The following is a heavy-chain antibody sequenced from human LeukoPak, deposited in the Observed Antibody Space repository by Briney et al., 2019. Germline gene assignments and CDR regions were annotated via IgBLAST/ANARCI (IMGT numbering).Heavy chain of an antibody. CDR3: ARDRQQLVRGDYFDY. CDR2: IYYSGST. Sequence: PSETLSLTCTVSGGSISSSSYYWVWIRQPPGKGLEWIGSIYYSGSTYYNPSLKSRVTISVDTSKNQFSLKLSSVTAADTAVYYCARDRQQLVRGDYFDYWGQGTLVTVSS. D-gene: IGHD6-13*01. CDR1: GGSISSSSYY. V-gene: IGHV4-39*07. J-gene: IGHJ4*02.